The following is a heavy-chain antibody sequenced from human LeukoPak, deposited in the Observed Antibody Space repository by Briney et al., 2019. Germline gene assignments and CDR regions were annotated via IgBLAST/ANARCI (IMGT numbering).Heavy chain of an antibody. J-gene: IGHJ4*02. V-gene: IGHV3-30-3*01. Sequence: GGSLRLSCAASGFTFSSYAMHWVRQAPGKGLEWVAVISYDGSNNYYADSVKGRFTISRDNSGNTLYLHMNSLRAEDTVLYYCARDLHGYSYGYFDYWGQGTLVTVSS. CDR2: ISYDGSNN. D-gene: IGHD5-18*01. CDR1: GFTFSSYA. CDR3: ARDLHGYSYGYFDY.